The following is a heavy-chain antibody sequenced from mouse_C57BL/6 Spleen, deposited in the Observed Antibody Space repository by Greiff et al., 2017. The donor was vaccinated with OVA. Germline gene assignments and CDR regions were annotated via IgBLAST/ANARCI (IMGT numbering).Heavy chain of an antibody. CDR3: ARDDGYYGAMDY. CDR1: GFTFSSYA. D-gene: IGHD2-3*01. CDR2: ISDGGSYT. J-gene: IGHJ4*01. Sequence: EVQRVESGGGLVKPGGSLKLSCAASGFTFSSYAMSWVRQTPEKRLEWVATISDGGSYTYYPDNVKGRFTISRDNAKNNLYLQMSHLKSEDTAMYYCARDDGYYGAMDYWGQGTSVTVSS. V-gene: IGHV5-4*01.